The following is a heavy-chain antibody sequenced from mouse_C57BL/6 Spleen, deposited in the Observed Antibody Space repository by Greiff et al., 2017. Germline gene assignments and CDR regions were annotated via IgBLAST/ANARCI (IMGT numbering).Heavy chain of an antibody. D-gene: IGHD1-1*01. V-gene: IGHV5-4*01. J-gene: IGHJ3*01. CDR2: ISDGGSYT. CDR1: GFTFSSYA. Sequence: EVQGVESGGGLVKPGGSLKLSCAASGFTFSSYAMSWVRQTPEKRLEWVATISDGGSYTYYPDNVKGRFTISRDNAKNNLYLQMSHLKSEDTAMYYCARVYYYGSSPGFAYWGQGTLVTVSA. CDR3: ARVYYYGSSPGFAY.